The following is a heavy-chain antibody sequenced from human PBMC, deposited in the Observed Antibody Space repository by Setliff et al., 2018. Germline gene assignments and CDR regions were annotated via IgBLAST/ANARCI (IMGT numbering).Heavy chain of an antibody. J-gene: IGHJ4*02. CDR3: ATLAFTYYYDSSGYYPHDY. D-gene: IGHD3-22*01. V-gene: IGHV1-24*01. CDR2: FDPEDGET. CDR1: GYTLTELS. Sequence: EASVKVSCKVSGYTLTELSMHWVRQAPGKGLEWMGGFDPEDGETIYAQKFQGGVTMTEDTSTDTAYMELSSLRSEDTAVYYCATLAFTYYYDSSGYYPHDYWGQGTLVTVSS.